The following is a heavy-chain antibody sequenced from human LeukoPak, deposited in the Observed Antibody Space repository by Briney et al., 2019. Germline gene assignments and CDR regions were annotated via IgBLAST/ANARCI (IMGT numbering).Heavy chain of an antibody. CDR2: IWSGGNNK. Sequence: GGSLRLSCAASGFTFSNYGMHWVRQAPGKGLEWVAVIWSGGNNKYYADSVKGRFTISRDNSKNTLYLQMDSLRAEDTAVYYSARGTGSDYYDLDVWVQGTTINVSS. V-gene: IGHV3-33*01. CDR3: ARGTGSDYYDLDV. J-gene: IGHJ6*02. CDR1: GFTFSNYG. D-gene: IGHD3-10*01.